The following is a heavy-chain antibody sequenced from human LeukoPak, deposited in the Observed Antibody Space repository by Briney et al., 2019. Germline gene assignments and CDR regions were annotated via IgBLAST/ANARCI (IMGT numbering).Heavy chain of an antibody. Sequence: PGGSLRVSCAVSGFTFTDYWMTWVRQARGKGLEWMANITPTGNKRDYAVSLRGRITISRDNSKNSLSLQVNSLKAEDTAVYYCARAGYVGAFDIWGHGTLVTVSS. CDR1: GFTFTDYW. CDR2: ITPTGNKR. J-gene: IGHJ3*02. D-gene: IGHD2-2*01. V-gene: IGHV3-7*01. CDR3: ARAGYVGAFDI.